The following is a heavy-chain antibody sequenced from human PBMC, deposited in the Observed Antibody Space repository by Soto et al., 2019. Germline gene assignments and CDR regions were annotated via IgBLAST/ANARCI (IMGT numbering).Heavy chain of an antibody. CDR3: VRPFGGDYSYGMDV. CDR1: GYSFTSYW. Sequence: GESLKISCKGSGYSFTSYWISWVRQMPGKGLEWMGRIDPSDSYTNYSPSFQGHVTISADKSISTAYLQWSSLKASDTAMYYCVRPFGGDYSYGMDVWGQGTTVTVSS. D-gene: IGHD3-3*01. V-gene: IGHV5-10-1*01. J-gene: IGHJ6*02. CDR2: IDPSDSYT.